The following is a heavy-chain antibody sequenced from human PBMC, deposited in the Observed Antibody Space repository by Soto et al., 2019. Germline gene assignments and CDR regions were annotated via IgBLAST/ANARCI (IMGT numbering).Heavy chain of an antibody. Sequence: GSLRLSCAASGFTFSSYATSWVRQAPGKVLEWVSAISGSGGSTYYADSVKGRFTISRDNSKNTLYLQMNSLRAEDTAVYYCAKNPHPEYYYYYVKDVWGQGTTVSVS. CDR2: ISGSGGST. CDR1: GFTFSSYA. CDR3: AKNPHPEYYYYYVKDV. J-gene: IGHJ6*01. V-gene: IGHV3-23*01.